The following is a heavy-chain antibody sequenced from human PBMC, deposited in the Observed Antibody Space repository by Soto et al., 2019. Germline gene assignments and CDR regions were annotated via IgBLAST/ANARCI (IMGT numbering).Heavy chain of an antibody. CDR2: ISGSGDAT. CDR3: AKAQEASGNVNSYFDT. J-gene: IGHJ4*02. D-gene: IGHD2-15*01. V-gene: IGHV3-23*01. CDR1: GFTLSAYA. Sequence: GGSLRLSCAASGFTLSAYAMSWVRQAPGKGLEWVSVISGSGDATYYADSVRGRLTISRDNSMNTLYMDMYSLRAEDTAVYFCAKAQEASGNVNSYFDTWGQGTLVTVSS.